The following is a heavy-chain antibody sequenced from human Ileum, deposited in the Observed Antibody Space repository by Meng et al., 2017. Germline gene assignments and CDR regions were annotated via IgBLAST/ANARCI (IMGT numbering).Heavy chain of an antibody. CDR1: GGSFSGYY. V-gene: IGHV4-34*01. Sequence: QVQLQQCGAGLLKPSETLSLTGAVYGGSFSGYYWSWIRQPPGKGLEWIGEINHSGSTNYNPSLKSRVTISVDTSKNQFSLKLSSVTAADTAVYFCAREVNIAADSDGFDIWGLGTMVTVSS. CDR2: INHSGST. D-gene: IGHD6-6*01. CDR3: AREVNIAADSDGFDI. J-gene: IGHJ3*02.